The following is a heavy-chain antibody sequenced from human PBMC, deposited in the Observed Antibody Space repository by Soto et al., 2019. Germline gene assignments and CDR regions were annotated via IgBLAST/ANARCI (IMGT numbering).Heavy chain of an antibody. CDR2: IYHSGAT. CDR3: ARARTMDYFDY. CDR1: IGSISSGGYS. Sequence: SETLSLTCVVSIGSISSGGYSWNWIRQPPGKGLEWIGYIYHSGATFYNPSLKSRVSISVDKSKNRFSLKLSSVTAADTAVYYCARARTMDYFDYWAQGTLVTVSS. V-gene: IGHV4-30-2*01. D-gene: IGHD3-10*01. J-gene: IGHJ4*02.